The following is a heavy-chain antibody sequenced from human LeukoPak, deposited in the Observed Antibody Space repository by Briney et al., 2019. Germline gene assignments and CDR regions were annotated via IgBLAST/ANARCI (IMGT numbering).Heavy chain of an antibody. J-gene: IGHJ5*02. CDR1: GYTLTELS. D-gene: IGHD3-3*01. V-gene: IGHV1-24*01. Sequence: ASVKVSCKVSGYTLTELSMHWVRQAPGKGLEWMGGFDPEDGKTIYAQKFQGRVTMTEDTSTDTAYMELSSLRSEDTAMYYRATVITISRFDPWGQGTLVTVSS. CDR2: FDPEDGKT. CDR3: ATVITISRFDP.